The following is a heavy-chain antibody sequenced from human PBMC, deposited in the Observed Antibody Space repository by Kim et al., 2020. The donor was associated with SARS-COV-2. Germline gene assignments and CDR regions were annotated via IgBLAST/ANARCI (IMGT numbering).Heavy chain of an antibody. D-gene: IGHD3-10*01. CDR2: ISSSSSYT. Sequence: GGSLRLSCAASGFTFSDYYMSWIRQAPGKGLEWVSYISSSSSYTNYADSVKGRFTISRDNAKNSLYLQMNSLRAEDTAVYYCAREITMVRGVISWFDPWGQGTLVTVSS. CDR1: GFTFSDYY. V-gene: IGHV3-11*06. CDR3: AREITMVRGVISWFDP. J-gene: IGHJ5*02.